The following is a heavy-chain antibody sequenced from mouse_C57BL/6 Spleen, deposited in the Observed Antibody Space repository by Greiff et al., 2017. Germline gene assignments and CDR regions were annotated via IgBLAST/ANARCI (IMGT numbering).Heavy chain of an antibody. CDR3: ARGYYGSSHWYFDV. J-gene: IGHJ1*03. CDR1: GYAFSSYW. Sequence: VQGVESGAELVKPGASVKISCKASGYAFSSYWMNWVKQRPGKGLEWIGQIYPGDGDTNYNGKFKGKATLTADKSSSTAYMQLSSLTSEDSAVYFCARGYYGSSHWYFDVWGTGTTVTVSS. CDR2: IYPGDGDT. V-gene: IGHV1-80*01. D-gene: IGHD1-1*01.